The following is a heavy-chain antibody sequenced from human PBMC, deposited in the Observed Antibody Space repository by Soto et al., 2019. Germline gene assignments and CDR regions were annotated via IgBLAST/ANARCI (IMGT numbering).Heavy chain of an antibody. D-gene: IGHD1-7*01. V-gene: IGHV4-39*01. CDR1: GGSISNRSYY. CDR2: IYYSGST. CDR3: ARQELELRFGRFDP. J-gene: IGHJ5*02. Sequence: SEMLCLRCTVLGGSISNRSYYWGCIRQPPGKGLEWIGSIYYSGSTYYNPSLKSRVTISVDTSKSQFSLKLSSVTAADTAVYYCARQELELRFGRFDPWGQGTLVTVSS.